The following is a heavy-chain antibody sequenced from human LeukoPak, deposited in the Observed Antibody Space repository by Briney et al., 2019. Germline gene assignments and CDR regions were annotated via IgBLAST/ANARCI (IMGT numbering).Heavy chain of an antibody. CDR3: ARVTHYYDSSGYSPNDAFDI. CDR1: GYTFTGYY. CDR2: INPNSGGT. V-gene: IGHV1-2*06. D-gene: IGHD3-22*01. Sequence: ASVTVSCKASGYTFTGYYMHWVRQAPGQGLEWMGRINPNSGGTNYAQKFQGGVTMTRDTSISTAYMELSRLRSDDTAVYYCARVTHYYDSSGYSPNDAFDIWGQGTMVTVSS. J-gene: IGHJ3*02.